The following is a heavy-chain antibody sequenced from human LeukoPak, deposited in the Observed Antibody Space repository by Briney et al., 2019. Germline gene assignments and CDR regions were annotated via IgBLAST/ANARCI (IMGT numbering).Heavy chain of an antibody. D-gene: IGHD1-14*01. Sequence: ASVKVSCKASGYTFFSSDITWVRQAPGQGPEWIGRISTSNGDTNYAAKLQGRVTMTTDTSTSTVYMELGSLTFDDTAVYFCARDRYHRLGPPLDLWGQGTLVTVSS. CDR3: ARDRYHRLGPPLDL. V-gene: IGHV1-18*01. CDR2: ISTSNGDT. J-gene: IGHJ5*02. CDR1: GYTFFSSD.